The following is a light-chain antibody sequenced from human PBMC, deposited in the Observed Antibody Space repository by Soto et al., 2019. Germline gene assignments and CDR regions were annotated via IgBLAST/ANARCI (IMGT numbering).Light chain of an antibody. V-gene: IGKV3-20*01. CDR2: GAS. Sequence: EIVLTQSPGNLSLSPGERATLSCRASQSVDSSYLAWYQQKAGQAPRLLIYGASSRATGIPDRFSGSGSGTDFPLTISRLEPEDFAVYYCQQYGSSQYTFGQGTKLEIK. J-gene: IGKJ2*01. CDR3: QQYGSSQYT. CDR1: QSVDSSY.